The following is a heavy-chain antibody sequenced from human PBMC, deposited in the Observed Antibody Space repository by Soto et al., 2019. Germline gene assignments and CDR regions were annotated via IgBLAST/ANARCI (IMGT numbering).Heavy chain of an antibody. J-gene: IGHJ6*03. CDR1: GFTFSSYA. Sequence: EVQLLESGGGLVQPGGSLRLSCAASGFTFSSYAMSWVRQAPGKGLEWVSAISGSGGSTYYADSVKGRFTISRDNSKKPLYLQMNSLRAEDTAVYYCAKLGLRFLEWLGYMDVWGKGTTVTVSS. CDR2: ISGSGGST. D-gene: IGHD3-3*01. CDR3: AKLGLRFLEWLGYMDV. V-gene: IGHV3-23*01.